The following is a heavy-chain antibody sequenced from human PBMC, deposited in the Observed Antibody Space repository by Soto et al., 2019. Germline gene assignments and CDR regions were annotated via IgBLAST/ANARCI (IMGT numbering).Heavy chain of an antibody. D-gene: IGHD2-2*01. CDR2: INHSGSD. J-gene: IGHJ5*02. V-gene: IGHV4-34*01. CDR3: AREAYYCSSTSCYNWFDP. CDR1: SESFAGYI. Sequence: LDTLSLTCDLYSESFAGYICTSIRQTPGTGLQWSGQINHSGSDNYNPSLKSRVTISVDTSKNQCSLKLSSVTAADTAVYYCAREAYYCSSTSCYNWFDPWGQGTLVT.